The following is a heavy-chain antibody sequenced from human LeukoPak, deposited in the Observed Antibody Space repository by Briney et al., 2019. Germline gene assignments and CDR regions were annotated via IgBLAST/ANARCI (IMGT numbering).Heavy chain of an antibody. V-gene: IGHV3-23*01. J-gene: IGHJ4*02. CDR3: TKDAKYCDSYLCHLDYFQY. Sequence: GESVRLSCAASGFILKKYGMTWVRQAPGKGLQWVAGVTGTGHKTFYADSAKGRFTISRDDANNTMSLHINSLRVEDSAIYYCTKDAKYCDSYLCHLDYFQYWGQGILVTVPS. CDR1: GFILKKYG. D-gene: IGHD2-21*01. CDR2: VTGTGHKT.